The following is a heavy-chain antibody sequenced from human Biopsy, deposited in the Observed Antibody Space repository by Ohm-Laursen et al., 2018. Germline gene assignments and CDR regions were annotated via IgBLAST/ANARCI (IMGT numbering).Heavy chain of an antibody. CDR3: ARDTRWSPYSMDV. CDR1: GFSFSDYH. V-gene: IGHV3-11*01. CDR2: ISGGTI. Sequence: SLRLSCSASGFSFSDYHMRWIRQAPGRGLEWVSYISGGTIYYGDSMKCRVTISRDNAKNSLYLQMHSLRAEDAAVYYCARDTRWSPYSMDVWGQGTTVTVSS. D-gene: IGHD4-23*01. J-gene: IGHJ6*02.